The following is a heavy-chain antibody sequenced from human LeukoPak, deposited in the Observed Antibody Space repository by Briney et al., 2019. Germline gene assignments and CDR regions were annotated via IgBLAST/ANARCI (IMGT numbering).Heavy chain of an antibody. V-gene: IGHV3-64*01. D-gene: IGHD1-26*01. CDR2: ISSNGDNT. Sequence: PGGTLRLSCAASGFTFSSYAMSWVRQAPGKGLEYVSAISSNGDNTYYANSVKGRFTISRDNSKNTLYLQMNSLRAEDTAVYYCAKDGLRFWGYGGSYNDYWGQGTLVTVSS. CDR1: GFTFSSYA. J-gene: IGHJ4*02. CDR3: AKDGLRFWGYGGSYNDY.